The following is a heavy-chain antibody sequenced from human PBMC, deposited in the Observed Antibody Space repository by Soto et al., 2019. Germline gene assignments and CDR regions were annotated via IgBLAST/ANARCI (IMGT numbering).Heavy chain of an antibody. CDR1: VFTFSNYW. V-gene: IGHV3-7*01. Sequence: GGSLRLSCASSVFTFSNYWMSWVRQAPGKGLEWVANIKQDGSEVWYVASVRGRSTISRDNARNSVYLQMNSLRAEDTAVYYCARPWYCIPGRCYRAFDVWGQGTMVTVSS. J-gene: IGHJ3*01. CDR3: ARPWYCIPGRCYRAFDV. CDR2: IKQDGSEV. D-gene: IGHD2-15*01.